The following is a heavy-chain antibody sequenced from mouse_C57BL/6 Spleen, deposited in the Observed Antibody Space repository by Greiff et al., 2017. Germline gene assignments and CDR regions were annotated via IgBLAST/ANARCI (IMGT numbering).Heavy chain of an antibody. CDR3: SPAYYYAMDY. CDR1: GYTFTDYD. Sequence: VQLQQSGAELVRPGASVTLSCKASGYTFTDYDMHWVKQTPVHGLEWIGAIDPETGGTAYNQKFKGKAILTADKSSSTAYMELRSLTSEDSAVYYCSPAYYYAMDYWGQGTSVTVSS. J-gene: IGHJ4*01. D-gene: IGHD2-10*01. CDR2: IDPETGGT. V-gene: IGHV1-15*01.